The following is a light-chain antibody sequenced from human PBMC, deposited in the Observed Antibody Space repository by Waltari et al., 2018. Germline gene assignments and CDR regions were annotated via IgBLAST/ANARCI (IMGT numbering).Light chain of an antibody. CDR2: GNS. CDR1: SSNIGAGYD. CDR3: QSYDSSLSGGV. J-gene: IGLJ2*01. V-gene: IGLV1-40*01. Sequence: SVLTQPPSVSGAPGQRVTISCTGSSSNIGAGYDVHWYQQLPGTAPKLLIYGNSNRPSGVPDRFSGSKSGTSASLAITGLQAEDEADYYCQSYDSSLSGGVFGGGTKLTVL.